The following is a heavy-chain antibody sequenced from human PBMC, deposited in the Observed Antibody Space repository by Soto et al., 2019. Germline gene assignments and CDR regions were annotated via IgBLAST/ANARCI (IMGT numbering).Heavy chain of an antibody. D-gene: IGHD3-22*01. CDR1: GFTFSSYS. CDR3: ARDQSYNDLYWWLDT. Sequence: GGSLRLSCAASGFTFSSYSMNWVRQAPGKGLEWVSSISSSSSYIYYADSVKGRFTISRDNAKNSLYLQLSSLRPEDTAMYFCARDQSYNDLYWWLDTWGQGTLVTVSS. CDR2: ISSSSSYI. V-gene: IGHV3-21*04. J-gene: IGHJ5*02.